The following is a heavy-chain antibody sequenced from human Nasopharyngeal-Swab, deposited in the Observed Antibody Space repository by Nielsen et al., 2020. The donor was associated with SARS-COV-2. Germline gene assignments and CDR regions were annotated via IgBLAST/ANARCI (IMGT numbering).Heavy chain of an antibody. CDR1: GYTFTGYY. CDR2: INPSGGST. J-gene: IGHJ5*02. CDR3: ARDQAARLSHAGS. V-gene: IGHV1-46*01. D-gene: IGHD6-6*01. Sequence: ASVKVSCKASGYTFTGYYMHWVRQAPGHGLEWMGRINPSGGSTSYAQKFQGRVTMTRDTSTSTVYMELSSLRSEDTAVYYCARDQAARLSHAGSWGQGTLVTVSS.